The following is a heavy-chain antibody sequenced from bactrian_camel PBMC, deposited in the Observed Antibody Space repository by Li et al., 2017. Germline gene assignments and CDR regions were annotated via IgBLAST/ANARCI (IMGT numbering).Heavy chain of an antibody. CDR2: IARDGST. CDR3: AAGPWYTDEYKY. Sequence: VQLVESGGDSVQAGGSLRLSCAASGTLASNSCMGWFRQGPGNECEKVSTIARDGSTWVTDSVKGRFTLSPDNTKNTVYLQMLSLKSEDAALYYCAAGPWYTDEYKYWGQGTQVTVS. V-gene: IGHV3S53*01. CDR1: GTLASNSC. D-gene: IGHD6*01. J-gene: IGHJ4*01.